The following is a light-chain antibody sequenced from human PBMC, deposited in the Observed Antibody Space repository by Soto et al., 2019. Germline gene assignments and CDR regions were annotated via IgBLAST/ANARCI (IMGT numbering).Light chain of an antibody. V-gene: IGLV1-40*01. Sequence: QSVLTQPPSVSGAPGQRVTISCTGSSSNIGAGYDVHWYQQLPGTAPKLLIYGNNNRPSGVPDRFSGSKSGTSASLAITGLQAEDEADYYCQSYDTNLSGSEVFGGGTKLTVL. CDR3: QSYDTNLSGSEV. CDR1: SSNIGAGYD. J-gene: IGLJ2*01. CDR2: GNN.